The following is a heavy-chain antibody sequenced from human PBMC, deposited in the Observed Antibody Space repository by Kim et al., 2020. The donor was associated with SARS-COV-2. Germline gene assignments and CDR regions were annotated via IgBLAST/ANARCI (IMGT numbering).Heavy chain of an antibody. D-gene: IGHD4-4*01. J-gene: IGHJ4*02. V-gene: IGHV3-7*03. CDR3: AKGAVTPGVDY. Sequence: GGSLRLSCVASGFTFSSHYMSWVRQAPGKGLEWVAIIKQDGSWKECVDSVRGRFTISRDNAKNSLYLQMNSLRAEDTGFYYCAKGAVTPGVDYWGQGTLVTVSS. CDR2: IKQDGSWK. CDR1: GFTFSSHY.